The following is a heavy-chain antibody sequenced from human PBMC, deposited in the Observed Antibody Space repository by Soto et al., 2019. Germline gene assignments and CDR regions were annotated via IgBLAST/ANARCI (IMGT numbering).Heavy chain of an antibody. Sequence: QLQLVQSGAEVREPGSSVKVSCKASGGTFSSYTVIWVRQAPGQGLEWMGGITPTLNIAKYAEKFQGRVTITADESTSTVNMHLSSLRSEATAVYFCARGYYSGSNPSSFDYWGQGTMVGVSS. J-gene: IGHJ4*02. V-gene: IGHV1-69*01. CDR3: ARGYYSGSNPSSFDY. D-gene: IGHD1-26*01. CDR1: GGTFSSYT. CDR2: ITPTLNIA.